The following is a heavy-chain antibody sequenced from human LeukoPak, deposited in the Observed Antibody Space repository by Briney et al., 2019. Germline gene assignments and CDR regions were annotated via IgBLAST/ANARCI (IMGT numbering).Heavy chain of an antibody. CDR1: GFTFGNFA. CDR3: AKGRSDINIIIGNWSDP. Sequence: GGSLRLSCEASGFTFGNFAMHWVRQTPEKGLEWVSGISWNSGSVGYMDSVKGRFTISRDNAKNSLYLQMNSLRPEDTALYYCAKGRSDINIIIGNWSDPWGQGTLVTVSS. CDR2: ISWNSGSV. J-gene: IGHJ5*02. V-gene: IGHV3-9*01. D-gene: IGHD2/OR15-2a*01.